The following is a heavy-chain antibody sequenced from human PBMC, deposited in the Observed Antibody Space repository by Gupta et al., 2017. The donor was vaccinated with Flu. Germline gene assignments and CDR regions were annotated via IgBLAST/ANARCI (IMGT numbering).Heavy chain of an antibody. Sequence: EVQLVESGGGLVKPGGSLRLSCAASGFTFSSYSMNWVRQAPGKGLEWVSSISSSSSYIYYADSVKGRFTISRDNAKSSMYLQMNSLRAEDTAVYYCARAQHKTGITMIVVGFDYWGQGTLVTVSS. V-gene: IGHV3-21*01. CDR2: ISSSSSYI. D-gene: IGHD3-22*01. CDR3: ARAQHKTGITMIVVGFDY. J-gene: IGHJ4*02. CDR1: GFTFSSYS.